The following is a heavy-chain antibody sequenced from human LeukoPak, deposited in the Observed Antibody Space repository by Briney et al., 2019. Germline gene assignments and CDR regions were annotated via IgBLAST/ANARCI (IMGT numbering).Heavy chain of an antibody. D-gene: IGHD1/OR15-1a*01. V-gene: IGHV5-51*01. Sequence: GESLKISCKGSGYSFTSYWIGWVRQMPGKGLVWMGIIYPGDSDTRYSPSFQGQVTISADKSITTAYLQWSSLRASDTAMYYCARPLSITGTIDYWGQGTLVTVSS. CDR1: GYSFTSYW. J-gene: IGHJ4*02. CDR3: ARPLSITGTIDY. CDR2: IYPGDSDT.